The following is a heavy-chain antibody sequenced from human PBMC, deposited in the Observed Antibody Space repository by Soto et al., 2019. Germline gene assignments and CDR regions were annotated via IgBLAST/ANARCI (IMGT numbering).Heavy chain of an antibody. J-gene: IGHJ6*02. D-gene: IGHD6-19*01. V-gene: IGHV3-33*01. Sequence: GGSLRLSCAASGFTFSSYGMHWVRQAPGKGLEWVAVIWYDGSNKYYADSVKGRFTISRDNSKNTLYLQMNSLRAEDTAVYYSARALLRSGWEKYYYYYGMDVWGQGTTVTVSS. CDR1: GFTFSSYG. CDR2: IWYDGSNK. CDR3: ARALLRSGWEKYYYYYGMDV.